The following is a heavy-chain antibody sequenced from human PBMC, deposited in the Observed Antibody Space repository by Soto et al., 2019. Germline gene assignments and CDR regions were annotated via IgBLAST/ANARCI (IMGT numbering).Heavy chain of an antibody. CDR1: SGFTFRSHW. Sequence: EVQMVESGGGLVQPGGSLRLSCAASSGFTFRSHWMHWVRQAPGKGLVWVSRIGIDGATTNYADSVKGRFTISRDNAKSILYLQLNSLRVENTAIYYCARGPSGSGYYVGDYWGQGTQVTVSS. CDR2: IGIDGATT. CDR3: ARGPSGSGYYVGDY. D-gene: IGHD3-10*02. V-gene: IGHV3-74*01. J-gene: IGHJ4*02.